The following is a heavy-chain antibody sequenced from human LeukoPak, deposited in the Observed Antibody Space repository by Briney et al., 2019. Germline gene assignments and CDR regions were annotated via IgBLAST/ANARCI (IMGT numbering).Heavy chain of an antibody. D-gene: IGHD2-2*01. CDR3: ARQYCSISRCYYVDY. J-gene: IGHJ4*02. Sequence: GESLKISCKGSGYSFTTYWIGWVRQMPGKGLEWMGIIYPGDSGTRYSPSFQGQATISVDKSISTAYLQWSNLKASDSAVYYCARQYCSISRCYYVDYWGQGTLVTVSS. CDR1: GYSFTTYW. CDR2: IYPGDSGT. V-gene: IGHV5-51*01.